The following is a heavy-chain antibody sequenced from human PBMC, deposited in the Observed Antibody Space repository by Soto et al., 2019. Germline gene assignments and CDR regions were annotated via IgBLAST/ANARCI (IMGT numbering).Heavy chain of an antibody. V-gene: IGHV3-23*01. J-gene: IGHJ4*01. CDR2: IGLSADST. Sequence: GGSLRLSCAASGFTFSNYAMRWVRQAPGKGLEWVAAIGLSADSTYYADSVKGRFTISRDNSKNTVYLQRNSLRAEDTALYFCAKVGTGDLYYFDYWGQGTQVTVSS. CDR1: GFTFSNYA. D-gene: IGHD4-17*01. CDR3: AKVGTGDLYYFDY.